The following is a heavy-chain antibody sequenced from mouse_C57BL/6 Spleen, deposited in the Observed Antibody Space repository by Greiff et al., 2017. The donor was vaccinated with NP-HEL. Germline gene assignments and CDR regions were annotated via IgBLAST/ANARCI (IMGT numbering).Heavy chain of an antibody. CDR3: AREDYDDWYFDV. CDR1: GYTFTSYW. V-gene: IGHV1-55*01. D-gene: IGHD2-4*01. Sequence: QVQLQQPGAELVKPGASVKLSCKASGYTFTSYWIEWVKQRPGHGLEWIGEIHPGSGSTNYNEKFKGKATLTVDTSSSTAYMQLSSLTTEDSAFYYCAREDYDDWYFDVWGTGTPVTVSS. J-gene: IGHJ1*03. CDR2: IHPGSGST.